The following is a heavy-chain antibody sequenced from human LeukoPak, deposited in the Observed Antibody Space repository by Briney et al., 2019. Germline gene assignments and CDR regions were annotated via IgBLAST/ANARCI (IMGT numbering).Heavy chain of an antibody. CDR3: ARDTRGIAVAGTLDY. Sequence: PGGSLRLSCAASGFTFSSYGMHWVRQAPGKGLEWVAVIWYDGSNKYYADSVKGRFTISRDNSKNTLYLQMNGLRAEDTAVYYCARDTRGIAVAGTLDYWGQGTLVTVSS. J-gene: IGHJ4*02. D-gene: IGHD6-19*01. CDR1: GFTFSSYG. V-gene: IGHV3-33*08. CDR2: IWYDGSNK.